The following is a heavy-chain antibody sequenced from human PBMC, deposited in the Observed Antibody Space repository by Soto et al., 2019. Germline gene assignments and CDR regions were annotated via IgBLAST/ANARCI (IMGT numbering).Heavy chain of an antibody. CDR3: ARAEYQLLYYYYYGMDV. D-gene: IGHD2-2*01. J-gene: IGHJ6*02. Sequence: GGALRPSLSGPGFTLCSYWMSWVPPAPGKGLEWVANIKQDGSEKYYVDSVKGRFTISRDNAKNSLYLQMNSLRAEDTAVYYCARAEYQLLYYYYYGMDVWGQGTTVTVSS. CDR2: IKQDGSEK. CDR1: GFTLCSYW. V-gene: IGHV3-7*01.